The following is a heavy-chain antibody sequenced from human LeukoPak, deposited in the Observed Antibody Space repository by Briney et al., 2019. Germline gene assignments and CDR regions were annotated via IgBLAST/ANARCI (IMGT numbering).Heavy chain of an antibody. J-gene: IGHJ4*02. CDR1: GGTFSSYA. Sequence: SVKVSCKDSGGTFSSYALSWVRQAPGQGLEWMGRITPILGTTNYAQKFQGRVTISADKSTTTAYMELRSLRSEDTAVYYCARAPRYYDSSGFYSVPDYWGQGTLVTVSS. D-gene: IGHD3-22*01. CDR3: ARAPRYYDSSGFYSVPDY. V-gene: IGHV1-69*04. CDR2: ITPILGTT.